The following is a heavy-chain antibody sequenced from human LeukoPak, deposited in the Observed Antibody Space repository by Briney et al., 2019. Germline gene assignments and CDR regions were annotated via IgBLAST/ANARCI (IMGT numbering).Heavy chain of an antibody. D-gene: IGHD2-2*01. J-gene: IGHJ5*02. CDR1: GDSVSNKNTA. CDR3: ARRLTQYDCFDP. CDR2: TYYRSTWYN. Sequence: SQTLSLTCAISGDSVSNKNTAWNWIRHSPSRALEGLGRTYYRSTWYNDYAVSVRGRITVNPDTSKNQFSLHLNSVTPEDTAVYYCARRLTQYDCFDPWGQGILVTVSS. V-gene: IGHV6-1*01.